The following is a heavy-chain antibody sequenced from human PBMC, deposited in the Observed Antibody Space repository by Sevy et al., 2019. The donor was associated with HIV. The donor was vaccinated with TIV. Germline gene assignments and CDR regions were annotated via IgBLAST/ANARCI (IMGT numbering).Heavy chain of an antibody. Sequence: GGFLRLSCPVSGFTFTNYAMSWVRQAPGRGLEWVSTISNSGSNTHYADSVKGRFTISRDNSKNTLYLEMNSLRAEDTAIYYCATDVGPIMFDYWGQGTLVTVSS. CDR2: ISNSGSNT. CDR1: GFTFTNYA. CDR3: ATDVGPIMFDY. V-gene: IGHV3-23*01. J-gene: IGHJ4*02. D-gene: IGHD1-26*01.